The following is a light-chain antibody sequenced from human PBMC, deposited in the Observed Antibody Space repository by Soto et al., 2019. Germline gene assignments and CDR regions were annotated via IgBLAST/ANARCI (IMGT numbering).Light chain of an antibody. V-gene: IGLV1-47*01. CDR3: AAWDDSLSAWV. CDR1: RSNIGSNY. J-gene: IGLJ3*02. CDR2: RNN. Sequence: QSVLTQPPSASGTPGQRVTISCSGSRSNIGSNYVYWYQQFPGTAPKLLIYRNNQRPSGVPDRFSGSKSGTSASLAISGLRSDDEADYYCAAWDDSLSAWVFGGGTKLTVL.